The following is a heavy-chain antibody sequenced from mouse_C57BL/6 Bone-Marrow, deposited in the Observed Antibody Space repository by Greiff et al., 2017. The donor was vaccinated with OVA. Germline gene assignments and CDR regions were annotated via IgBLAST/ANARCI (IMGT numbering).Heavy chain of an antibody. D-gene: IGHD1-1*01. CDR3: TILRVWYFDV. J-gene: IGHJ1*03. CDR1: GFNIKDDY. CDR2: IDPENGDT. Sequence: VQLQQSGAELVRPGASVKLSCTASGFNIKDDYMHWVKQRPEQGLEWIGWIDPENGDTEYASKFQGKATITADTSSNTAYLQLSSLTSEDTAVYYCTILRVWYFDVWGTGTTVTVSS. V-gene: IGHV14-4*01.